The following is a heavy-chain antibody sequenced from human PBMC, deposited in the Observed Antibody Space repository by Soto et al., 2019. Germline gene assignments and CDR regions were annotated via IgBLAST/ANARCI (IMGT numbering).Heavy chain of an antibody. J-gene: IGHJ3*02. Sequence: GGSMILSCAAAGFPFSGYSMSWVRQAPGKGLEWVSAISGSGGSTYYADSVKGRFTISRDNSKNTLYLQMNSLRAEDTAVYYCAKGCSSGWGAFDIWGQGTMVT. V-gene: IGHV3-23*01. CDR3: AKGCSSGWGAFDI. CDR2: ISGSGGST. CDR1: GFPFSGYS. D-gene: IGHD6-19*01.